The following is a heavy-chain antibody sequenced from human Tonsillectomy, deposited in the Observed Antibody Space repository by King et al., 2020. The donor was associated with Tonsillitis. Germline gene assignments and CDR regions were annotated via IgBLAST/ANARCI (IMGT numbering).Heavy chain of an antibody. CDR1: GFTGCWNH. CDR2: MYSGGSS. V-gene: IGHV3-53*01. D-gene: IGHD3-10*01. J-gene: IGHJ4*02. CDR3: ARDYFGSGTH. Sequence: VQLVESGGGLIQPGGSLRLPLVVSGFTGCWNHVTWVRQAPGRGLGWGSVMYSGGSSYYADSVRGRFTISTDNSKSTVFLQMNNLRAADTAMYYCARDYFGSGTHWGQGTRVTVSS.